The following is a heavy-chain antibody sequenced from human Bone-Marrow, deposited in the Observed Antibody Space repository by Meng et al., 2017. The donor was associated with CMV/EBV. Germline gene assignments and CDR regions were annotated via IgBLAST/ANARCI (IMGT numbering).Heavy chain of an antibody. D-gene: IGHD3-16*02. J-gene: IGHJ4*02. CDR2: MSPNTANT. V-gene: IGHV1-8*01. CDR3: ARDSGYIDY. CDR1: GYTFTSYH. Sequence: ASVKVSCKASGYTFTSYHINWVRQATGQGLEWMGWMSPNTANTGYAQKFQGRLTMTRNTSISTAYMELSSLKSEDTAVYYCARDSGYIDYWDQGTLGTVSS.